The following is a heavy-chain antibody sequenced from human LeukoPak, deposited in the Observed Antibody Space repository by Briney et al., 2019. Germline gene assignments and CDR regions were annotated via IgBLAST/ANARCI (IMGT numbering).Heavy chain of an antibody. J-gene: IGHJ5*02. CDR1: GYTFTSYY. CDR3: ARDNSVEDTAWWFDP. Sequence: ASVKVSCKASGYTFTSYYMHWVRQAPGQGPEWMGIINPSGGSTSYAQKFQGRVTMTRDMSTSTDYMELSSLRSEDTAVYYCARDNSVEDTAWWFDPWGQEPWSPSPQ. V-gene: IGHV1-46*01. CDR2: INPSGGST. D-gene: IGHD4-23*01.